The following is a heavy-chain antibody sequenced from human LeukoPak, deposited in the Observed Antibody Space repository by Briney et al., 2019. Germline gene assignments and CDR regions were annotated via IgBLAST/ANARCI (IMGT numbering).Heavy chain of an antibody. Sequence: ASVKVSCKASGYSFTGYYMNWVRQAPGQGLEWMGWINPKSGDTNYAQKFQGRVTMTRDTSISTAYMELSRLRSDDTAVYYCARSEQFPYYMDVWGKGTTVTVSS. D-gene: IGHD6-19*01. CDR1: GYSFTGYY. CDR3: ARSEQFPYYMDV. J-gene: IGHJ6*03. V-gene: IGHV1-2*02. CDR2: INPKSGDT.